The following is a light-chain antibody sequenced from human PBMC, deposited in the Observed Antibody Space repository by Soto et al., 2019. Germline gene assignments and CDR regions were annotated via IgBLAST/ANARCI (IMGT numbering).Light chain of an antibody. CDR2: DAS. CDR3: QHYNSYSGT. CDR1: QSISSS. Sequence: DIQMTQSPSTLSASVGDRVTITCRAGQSISSSLAWYQQKAGKAPKLLIYDASSLESGVPSRFSGSGSGTEFTLTISSLQPEDFATYYCQHYNSYSGTFGQGTKVGIK. J-gene: IGKJ1*01. V-gene: IGKV1-5*01.